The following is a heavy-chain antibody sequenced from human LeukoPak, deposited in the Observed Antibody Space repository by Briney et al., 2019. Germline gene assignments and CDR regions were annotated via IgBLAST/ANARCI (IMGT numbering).Heavy chain of an antibody. V-gene: IGHV3-7*01. CDR2: IKQDGSEK. Sequence: GGSLTLSCATSGFTFTSFWFTWACQAPGKGLEWVASIKQDGSEKHYVDSVEGRFTISRDNAKNSLFLQTNSLRAEDTALYYCARDAGRREDIWGQGTMVTVSS. D-gene: IGHD1-1*01. CDR1: GFTFTSFW. CDR3: ARDAGRREDI. J-gene: IGHJ3*02.